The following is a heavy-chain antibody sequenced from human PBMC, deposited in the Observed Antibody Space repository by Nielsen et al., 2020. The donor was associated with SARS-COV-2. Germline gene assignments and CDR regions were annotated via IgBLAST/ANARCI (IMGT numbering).Heavy chain of an antibody. D-gene: IGHD5-18*01. CDR1: GGSISSGGYS. Sequence: SETLSLTCAVSGGSISSGGYSWSWIRQPPGKGLEWIGYIYYSGSTYYNPSLKSRVTISVDTSKNQFSLKLSSVTAADTAVYYCAREDTAMGSFDYWGQGTLVTVSS. CDR3: AREDTAMGSFDY. J-gene: IGHJ4*02. V-gene: IGHV4-30-4*07. CDR2: IYYSGST.